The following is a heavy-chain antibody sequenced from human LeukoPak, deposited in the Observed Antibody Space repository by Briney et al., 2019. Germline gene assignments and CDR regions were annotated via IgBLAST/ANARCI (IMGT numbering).Heavy chain of an antibody. J-gene: IGHJ4*02. V-gene: IGHV1-8*02. CDR3: ARGPSAATFDY. D-gene: IGHD2-15*01. CDR1: GYTFTGYY. CDR2: MNPNSGNT. Sequence: EASVKVSCKASGYTFTGYYMHWVRQAPGQGLEWMGWMNPNSGNTGYAQKFQGRVTMTRNTSISTAYMELSSLRSEDTAVYYCARGPSAATFDYWGQGTLVTVSS.